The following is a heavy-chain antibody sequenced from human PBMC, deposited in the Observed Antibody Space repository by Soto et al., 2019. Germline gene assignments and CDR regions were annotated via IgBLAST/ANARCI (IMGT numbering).Heavy chain of an antibody. CDR1: GFTVSTNY. V-gene: IGHV3-53*01. CDR2: IYSGGST. Sequence: GGPLRLSCAASGFTVSTNYMSWVRQAPGKGLEWVSLIYSGGSTYYADSVKGRFTISSDNSKNTPYLQMNSLRAEDTAVYYCARRSSGYPYYFDYWGQGTLVTVSS. J-gene: IGHJ4*02. D-gene: IGHD3-22*01. CDR3: ARRSSGYPYYFDY.